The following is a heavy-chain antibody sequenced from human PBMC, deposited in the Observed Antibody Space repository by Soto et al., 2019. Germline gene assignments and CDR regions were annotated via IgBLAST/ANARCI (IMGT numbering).Heavy chain of an antibody. CDR2: INPNSGAS. D-gene: IGHD4-17*01. CDR1: GYTFTGYY. J-gene: IGHJ5*02. Sequence: VSCKASGYTFTGYYIHWVRQAPGQGLEWMGWINPNSGASKDAQKFQGRISMTRDTSISTVYMELSSLRSDDTAVYYCARVMTTVTTGELDPWGQGTLVTVSS. CDR3: ARVMTTVTTGELDP. V-gene: IGHV1-2*02.